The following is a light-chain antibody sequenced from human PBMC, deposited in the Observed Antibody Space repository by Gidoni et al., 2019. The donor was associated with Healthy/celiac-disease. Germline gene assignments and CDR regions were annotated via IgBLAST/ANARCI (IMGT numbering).Light chain of an antibody. J-gene: IGKJ1*01. CDR1: QGISSY. V-gene: IGKV1-8*01. CDR3: QQYYSYPRT. CDR2: AAS. Sequence: IRMTQSPSSFSASTGDRVTITCRASQGISSYLAWYQQKPGKAPKLLICAASTLQSGVPSRFRGSGSGTDFTLTISCLQSEDVATYYCQQYYSYPRTFXQXTKVEIK.